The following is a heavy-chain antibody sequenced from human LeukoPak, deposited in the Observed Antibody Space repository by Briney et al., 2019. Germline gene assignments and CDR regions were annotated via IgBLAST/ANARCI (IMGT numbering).Heavy chain of an antibody. D-gene: IGHD2-15*01. CDR3: ARVVRGSLRGYCSGGSCYGPEYFDY. J-gene: IGHJ4*02. CDR2: INAGNGNT. CDR1: GYTFTSYA. V-gene: IGHV1-3*01. Sequence: GASVKVSCKASGYTFTSYAMHWVRQAPGQRLEWMGWINAGNGNTKYSQKFQGRVTITRDTSASTAYMELSSLRSEDTAVYYCARVVRGSLRGYCSGGSCYGPEYFDYWGQGTLVTVSS.